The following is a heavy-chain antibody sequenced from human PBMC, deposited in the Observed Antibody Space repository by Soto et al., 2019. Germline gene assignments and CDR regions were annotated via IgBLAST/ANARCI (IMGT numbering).Heavy chain of an antibody. CDR3: ARVGYYDISGYGYYYYYGIDV. CDR1: GYTFTSYG. J-gene: IGHJ6*02. CDR2: ISAYNGNT. V-gene: IGHV1-18*01. Sequence: ASVKVSFKASGYTFTSYGISWVRQAPGQGLEWMGWISAYNGNTNYAQKLQGRVTMTTDTSTSTAYMELRSLRSDDTAVYYCARVGYYDISGYGYYYYYGIDVWGQGTTVTVSS. D-gene: IGHD3-22*01.